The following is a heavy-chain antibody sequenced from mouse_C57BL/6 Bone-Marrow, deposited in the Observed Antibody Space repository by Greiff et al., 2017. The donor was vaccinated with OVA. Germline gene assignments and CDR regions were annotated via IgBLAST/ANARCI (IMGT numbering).Heavy chain of an antibody. D-gene: IGHD2-2*01. CDR2: ITPNNGGT. J-gene: IGHJ1*03. Sequence: EVQLQQSGPELVKPGASVKIPCKASGYTFTDYNMDWVKQSHGKSLEWIGDITPNNGGTIYNQKFKGKATLTVDKSASTAYMELRSLTSEDTAVYYCAREEIYYGLWGYFDVWGTGTTVTVSS. CDR3: AREEIYYGLWGYFDV. V-gene: IGHV1-18*01. CDR1: GYTFTDYN.